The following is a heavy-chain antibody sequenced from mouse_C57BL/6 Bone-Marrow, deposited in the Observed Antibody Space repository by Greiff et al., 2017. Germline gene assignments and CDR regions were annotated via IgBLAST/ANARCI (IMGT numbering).Heavy chain of an antibody. J-gene: IGHJ3*01. CDR2: IHPNSGST. Sequence: VQLQQPGAELVKPGASVKLSCKASGYTFTSYWMHWVKQRPGQGLEWIGMIHPNSGSTNYNKKFKSKATLTVDKSSSTAYMQLSSLTSEDSAVYYCARCPNYYGSSPFADGGQGTLVTVSA. V-gene: IGHV1-64*01. CDR1: GYTFTSYW. D-gene: IGHD1-1*01. CDR3: ARCPNYYGSSPFAD.